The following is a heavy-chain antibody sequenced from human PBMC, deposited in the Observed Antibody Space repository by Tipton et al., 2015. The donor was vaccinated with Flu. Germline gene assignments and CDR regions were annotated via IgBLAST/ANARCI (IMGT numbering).Heavy chain of an antibody. J-gene: IGHJ4*02. V-gene: IGHV4-59*01. CDR1: GASFRDFY. D-gene: IGHD3-22*01. CDR3: ARQKGGISSGYYYYFDY. Sequence: TLSLTCTVSGASFRDFYWSWIRQTPGKGLEWIGYIFYNGITNYNPSLKGRVTISVDASKNQFSLRLASVTATDTAVYYCARQKGGISSGYYYYFDYWGQGTLVTVSS. CDR2: IFYNGIT.